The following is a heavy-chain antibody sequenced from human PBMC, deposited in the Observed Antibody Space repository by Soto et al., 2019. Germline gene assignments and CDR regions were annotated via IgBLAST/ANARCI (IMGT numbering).Heavy chain of an antibody. J-gene: IGHJ5*01. V-gene: IGHV3-23*01. CDR3: TTDWQHDS. CDR1: GFTFSNYA. D-gene: IGHD6-13*01. CDR2: INTSGGNT. Sequence: EVQLLESGGGLVQPGGSLRLSCAASGFTFSNYAMTWVRQAPGKGLECVSTINTSGGNTHYADSVKGRFSVSRDNSKNTLSLQMNSRRAEDTAVYYCTTDWQHDSWGQGTLVTVSS.